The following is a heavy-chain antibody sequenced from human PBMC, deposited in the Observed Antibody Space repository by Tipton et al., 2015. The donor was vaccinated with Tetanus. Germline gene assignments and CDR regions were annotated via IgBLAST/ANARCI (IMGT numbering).Heavy chain of an antibody. CDR1: GFTFRDYA. J-gene: IGHJ4*02. Sequence: SLRLSCAGSGFTFRDYALSWVRQAPGKGLEWVTASIGSGPTYYAASVNGRFTLSRDTSKNTLYLQMDSLRVDDSATYFCVRDPVPSHSGSGWYYFDCWGQGTLVTVSS. CDR2: SIGSGPT. V-gene: IGHV3-23*01. D-gene: IGHD6-19*01. CDR3: VRDPVPSHSGSGWYYFDC.